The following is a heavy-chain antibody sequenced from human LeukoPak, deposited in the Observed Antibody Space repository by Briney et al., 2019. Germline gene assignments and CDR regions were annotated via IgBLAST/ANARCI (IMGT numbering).Heavy chain of an antibody. CDR1: GYTFTGYY. CDR2: INPNSGGT. D-gene: IGHD6-6*01. CDR3: ARSPPHSSSRLNWFDP. J-gene: IGHJ5*02. Sequence: ASVKVSCKASGYTFTGYYMHWVRQAPGQGLEWMGWINPNSGGTNYAQKFQGRVTMTRDTSISTAYMELSRLRSDDTAVYYCARSPPHSSSRLNWFDPWGHGTLVTVSS. V-gene: IGHV1-2*02.